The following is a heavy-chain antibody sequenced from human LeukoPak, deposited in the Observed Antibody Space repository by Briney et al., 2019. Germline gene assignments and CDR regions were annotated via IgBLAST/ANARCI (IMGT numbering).Heavy chain of an antibody. Sequence: PSETLSLTCAVYGGSFSGYYGSWIRQPPGKGLEWIGEINHSGSTNYNPSLKSRVTISVDTSKNQFSLKLSSVTAADTAVYYCASTYYDFWSGYRDYYMDVWGKGTTVTVSS. CDR2: INHSGST. D-gene: IGHD3-3*01. CDR1: GGSFSGYY. J-gene: IGHJ6*03. CDR3: ASTYYDFWSGYRDYYMDV. V-gene: IGHV4-34*01.